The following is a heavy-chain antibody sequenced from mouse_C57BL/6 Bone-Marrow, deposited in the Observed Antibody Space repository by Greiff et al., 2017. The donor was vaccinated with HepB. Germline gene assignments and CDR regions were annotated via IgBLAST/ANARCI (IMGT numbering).Heavy chain of an antibody. CDR3: ARGGYYGSSYRAMDY. D-gene: IGHD1-1*01. Sequence: QVQLQQSGPELVKPGASVKISCKASGYAFSSSWMNWVKQRPGKGLEWIGRIYPGDGDTNYNGKFKGKATLTADKSSSTAYMQLSSLTSEDSAVYFCARGGYYGSSYRAMDYWGQGTSVTVSS. V-gene: IGHV1-82*01. CDR1: GYAFSSSW. CDR2: IYPGDGDT. J-gene: IGHJ4*01.